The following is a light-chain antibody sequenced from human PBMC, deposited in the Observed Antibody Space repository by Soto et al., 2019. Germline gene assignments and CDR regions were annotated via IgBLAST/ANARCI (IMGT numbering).Light chain of an antibody. CDR3: QQYYSYPWT. J-gene: IGKJ1*01. Sequence: AIRMTQSPSSFSASTGDRVTITCRASQGISSYLAWYQQKPGKAPKLLIYAASTLQSGVLSRFSGSGSGTDFTLTISCLQSEDFATDYCQQYYSYPWTFGQGTKVEIK. CDR2: AAS. V-gene: IGKV1-8*01. CDR1: QGISSY.